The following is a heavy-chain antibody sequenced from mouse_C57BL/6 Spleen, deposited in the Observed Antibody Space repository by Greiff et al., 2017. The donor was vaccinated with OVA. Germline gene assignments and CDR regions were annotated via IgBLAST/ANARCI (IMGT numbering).Heavy chain of an antibody. Sequence: VQLQQSGAELVRPGASVKLSCTASGFNIKDDYMHWVKQRPEQGLEWIGWIDPENGDTEYASKFQGKATITADTSSNTAYLQLSSLTSEDTAVYYCTTRYDYAMDYWLKEPQSPSPQ. CDR3: TTRYDYAMDY. D-gene: IGHD2-14*01. V-gene: IGHV14-4*01. J-gene: IGHJ4*01. CDR1: GFNIKDDY. CDR2: IDPENGDT.